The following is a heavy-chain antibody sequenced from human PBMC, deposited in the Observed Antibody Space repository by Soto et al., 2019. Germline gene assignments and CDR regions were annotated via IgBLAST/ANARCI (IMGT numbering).Heavy chain of an antibody. CDR3: ARHPYTSSWYVRDY. J-gene: IGHJ4*02. CDR2: IDPSDSYT. CDR1: GYSFTSYW. D-gene: IGHD6-13*01. Sequence: EVQLVQSGEEVKKSGESLRISCNGSGYSFTSYWISWVRQMPGKGLEWMGRIDPSDSYTNYSPSFQGHVTISADKSISTAYLQWSSLKASDTAMYYCARHPYTSSWYVRDYWGQGTLVTVSS. V-gene: IGHV5-10-1*01.